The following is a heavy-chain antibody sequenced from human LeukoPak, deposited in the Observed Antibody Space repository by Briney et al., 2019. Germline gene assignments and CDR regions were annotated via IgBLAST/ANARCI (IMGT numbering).Heavy chain of an antibody. CDR1: GFTFSSYE. CDR2: ISSSSSYI. V-gene: IGHV3-21*01. CDR3: ARDPSGIAAEVFDY. Sequence: GGSLRLSCAASGFTFSSYEMNWVRQAPGKGLEWVSSISSSSSYIYYADSVKGRFTISRDNAKNSLYLQMNSLRAEDTAVYYCARDPSGIAAEVFDYWGQGTLVTVSS. J-gene: IGHJ4*02. D-gene: IGHD6-13*01.